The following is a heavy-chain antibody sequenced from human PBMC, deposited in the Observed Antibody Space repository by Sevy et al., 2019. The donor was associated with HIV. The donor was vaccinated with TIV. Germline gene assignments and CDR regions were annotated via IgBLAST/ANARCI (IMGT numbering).Heavy chain of an antibody. D-gene: IGHD2-2*01. V-gene: IGHV3-30*18. J-gene: IGHJ4*02. CDR1: GFTFSSYG. CDR2: ISYDGSNK. CDR3: AKGPVDIVVVPAAIFR. Sequence: GGSLRLSCAASGFTFSSYGMHWVRQAPGKGLEWVAVISYDGSNKYYADSVKGRFTISRDNSKNTLYLQMNSLRAEDTAVYYCAKGPVDIVVVPAAIFRWGQGTLVTVSS.